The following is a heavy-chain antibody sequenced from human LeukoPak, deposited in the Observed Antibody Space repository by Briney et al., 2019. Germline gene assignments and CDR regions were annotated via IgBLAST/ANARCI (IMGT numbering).Heavy chain of an antibody. CDR2: IYYSGST. Sequence: SETLSLTCTVSGGSISSYYWSWIRQPPGKGLEWIGYIYYSGSTSYNPSLKSRVTISVDTSKNQFSLKLSSVTAADTAVYYCASGETTNFDYWGQGTLVTVSS. CDR1: GGSISSYY. D-gene: IGHD4-11*01. V-gene: IGHV4-59*08. J-gene: IGHJ4*02. CDR3: ASGETTNFDY.